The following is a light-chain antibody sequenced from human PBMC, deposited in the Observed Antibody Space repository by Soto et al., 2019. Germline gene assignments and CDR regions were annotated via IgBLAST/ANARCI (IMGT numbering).Light chain of an antibody. J-gene: IGKJ1*01. Sequence: AIRMTQSPSSFSASTGDRVTITCRASQGISSYLAWYQQKPWKAPKLLIYAASTLQSGVPSRFSGSGSGTDFTLTISCLQSEDFATYYCQQYYSYPPTFGQGTKVAIK. CDR2: AAS. CDR1: QGISSY. V-gene: IGKV1-8*01. CDR3: QQYYSYPPT.